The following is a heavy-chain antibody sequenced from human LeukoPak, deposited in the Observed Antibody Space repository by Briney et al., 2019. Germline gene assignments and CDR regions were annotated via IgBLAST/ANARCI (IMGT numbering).Heavy chain of an antibody. Sequence: PSETLSLTCTVSGGSISSYYWSWIRQPAGKGLEWIGRIYTSGSTNYNPSLKSRVTMSVDTSKNQFSLKLSSVTAADTAVYYCARQYSSSSGYYYYGMDVWGQGTTVTVSS. D-gene: IGHD6-6*01. J-gene: IGHJ6*02. V-gene: IGHV4-4*07. CDR3: ARQYSSSSGYYYYGMDV. CDR2: IYTSGST. CDR1: GGSISSYY.